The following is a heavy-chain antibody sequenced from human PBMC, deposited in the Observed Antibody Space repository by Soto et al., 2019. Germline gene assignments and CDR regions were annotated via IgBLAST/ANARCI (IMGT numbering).Heavy chain of an antibody. CDR2: IIPLLDIA. J-gene: IGHJ4*02. CDR3: VRDSPIGSTYSGYDGIDY. Sequence: QVQLVQSGAEVKKPGSSVKVSCKASGVTFTNDIITWVRQAPGQGLEWMGRIIPLLDIANYAQKFQGRVTIPADKSTSTAYMELNSLRSEDTAVYYCVRDSPIGSTYSGYDGIDYWGQGTLVTVSS. V-gene: IGHV1-69*08. CDR1: GVTFTNDI. D-gene: IGHD5-12*01.